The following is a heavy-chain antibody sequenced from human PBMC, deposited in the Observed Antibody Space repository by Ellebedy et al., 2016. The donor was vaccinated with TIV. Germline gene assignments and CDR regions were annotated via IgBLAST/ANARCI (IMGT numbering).Heavy chain of an antibody. J-gene: IGHJ4*02. CDR2: IRSKANSYAT. CDR3: ARGRPGTYIHHAFDN. V-gene: IGHV3-73*01. CDR1: GFTFSGSA. D-gene: IGHD1-14*01. Sequence: PGGSLRLSCAASGFTFSGSAMHWVRQASGNGLEWVGRIRSKANSYATAYAASVKGRFTISRDDSKNTAYLQMSSLRTEDTAIYYCARGRPGTYIHHAFDNWGQGTLVTVSS.